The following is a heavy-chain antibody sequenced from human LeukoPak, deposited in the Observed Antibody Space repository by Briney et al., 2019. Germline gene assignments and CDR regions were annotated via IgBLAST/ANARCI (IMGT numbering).Heavy chain of an antibody. J-gene: IGHJ3*02. CDR3: ARVKWPHAFDI. CDR1: GFTFSSYS. Sequence: GGSLRLSCAASGFTFSSYSMNWVRQAPGKGLESVSSISSSSSYIYYADSVKGRLTISRDNAKNSLYLQMNSLRAEDTAVYYCARVKWPHAFDIWGQGTMVTVSS. V-gene: IGHV3-21*01. D-gene: IGHD5-12*01. CDR2: ISSSSSYI.